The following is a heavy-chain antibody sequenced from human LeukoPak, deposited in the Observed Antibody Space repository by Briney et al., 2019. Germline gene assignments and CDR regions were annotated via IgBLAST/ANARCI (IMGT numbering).Heavy chain of an antibody. J-gene: IGHJ4*02. V-gene: IGHV3-53*01. CDR2: IYSGGST. CDR1: GFTVSSNY. D-gene: IGHD5-18*01. Sequence: GGSLRLSCAASGFTVSSNYMSWVRQAPGKGLEWVSVIYSGGSTYYADSVKGRFTISRDNSKNTLYLQMNSLRAEDTAVYYCARGGYSYGYVKGVLDYWGQGTLVTVS. CDR3: ARGGYSYGYVKGVLDY.